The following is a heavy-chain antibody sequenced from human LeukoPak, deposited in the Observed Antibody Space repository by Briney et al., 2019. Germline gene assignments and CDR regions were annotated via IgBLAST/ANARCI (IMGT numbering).Heavy chain of an antibody. CDR1: GFTFDDYA. Sequence: GGSLRLSCATSGFTFDDYAMNWVPQAPGKGLEWVAGINWNGVSIDYADSLKGRFTISRDNAKNFLYLEMNSLRAEDTAVYFCARDRGQWVDYFDSWGQGTLVTVSS. CDR3: ARDRGQWVDYFDS. D-gene: IGHD6-19*01. J-gene: IGHJ4*02. V-gene: IGHV3-20*04. CDR2: INWNGVSI.